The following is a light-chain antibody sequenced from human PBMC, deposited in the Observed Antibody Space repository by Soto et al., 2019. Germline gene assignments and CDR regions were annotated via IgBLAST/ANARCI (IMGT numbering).Light chain of an antibody. CDR1: QSVSSSH. Sequence: VLPQYPGTLYFSPGASAQLSCWSSQSVSSSHLGWYQQKPCQAPRLISYGASSRATGIPDRFSGSECGTDFTLTISRLEPEDVAVYCCQQYGTSPLTFGGGTKVDIK. CDR3: QQYGTSPLT. J-gene: IGKJ4*01. V-gene: IGKV3-20*01. CDR2: GAS.